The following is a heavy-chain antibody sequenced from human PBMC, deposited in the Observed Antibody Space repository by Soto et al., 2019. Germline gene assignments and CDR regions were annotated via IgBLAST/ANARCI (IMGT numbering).Heavy chain of an antibody. CDR2: IYWNDDQ. J-gene: IGHJ3*01. CDR1: GFSLSTRGVA. CDR3: VHSAIREAFDV. Sequence: QITLKESGPSLVNPTQTLTLTCTFSGFSLSTRGVAVGWIRQPPGKALEWLALIYWNDDQRYSPSLESRLTITKDTSKNQVVLTMTNMDPVDTATYYCVHSAIREAFDVWGQGTMVTVSS. V-gene: IGHV2-5*01.